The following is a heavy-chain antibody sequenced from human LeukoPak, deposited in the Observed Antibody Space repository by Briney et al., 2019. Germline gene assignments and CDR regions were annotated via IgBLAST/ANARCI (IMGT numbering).Heavy chain of an antibody. Sequence: GGSLRLSCAASGFTFSSYGMHWVRQAPGKGLEWVAFIRYDGSNKYYADSVKGRFTISRDNSKNTLYLQMNSLRAEDTAVYYCAKANVTISRESYAFDIWGQGTMVTVSS. CDR3: AKANVTISRESYAFDI. CDR2: IRYDGSNK. D-gene: IGHD3-3*01. J-gene: IGHJ3*02. V-gene: IGHV3-30*02. CDR1: GFTFSSYG.